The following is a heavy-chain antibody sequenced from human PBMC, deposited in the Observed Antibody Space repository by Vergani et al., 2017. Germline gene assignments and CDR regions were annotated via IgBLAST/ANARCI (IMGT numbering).Heavy chain of an antibody. CDR3: AKDAYSSGWPHFDY. D-gene: IGHD6-25*01. J-gene: IGHJ4*02. CDR2: ISSSGSTI. CDR1: GFTFSSYE. V-gene: IGHV3-48*03. Sequence: EVQLVESGGGLVQPGGSLRLSCAASGFTFSSYEMNWVRQAPGKGLEWVSYISSSGSTIYYADSVKGRFTISRDNAKNSLYLQMNSLRAEDTALYYCAKDAYSSGWPHFDYWGQGTLVTVSS.